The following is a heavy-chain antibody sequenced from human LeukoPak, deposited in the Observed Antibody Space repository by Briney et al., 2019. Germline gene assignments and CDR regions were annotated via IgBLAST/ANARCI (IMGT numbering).Heavy chain of an antibody. CDR1: GGSISSYY. D-gene: IGHD1-26*01. CDR2: IYYSGST. Sequence: SETLSLTCSVSGGSISSYYWSWIRQPPGKGLEWIGYIYYSGSTNYNPSLKSRVTISLDTSKSQFSLKLTSVTAADTAVYYCARDFRWELRRDAFDIWGQGTIVTVSS. CDR3: ARDFRWELRRDAFDI. V-gene: IGHV4-59*01. J-gene: IGHJ3*02.